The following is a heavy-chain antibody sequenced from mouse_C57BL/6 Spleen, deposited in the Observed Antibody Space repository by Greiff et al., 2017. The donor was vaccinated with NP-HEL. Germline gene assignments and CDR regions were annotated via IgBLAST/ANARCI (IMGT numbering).Heavy chain of an antibody. Sequence: VQLQQSGPELVKPGASVKISCKASGYSFTGYYMNWVKQSPEKSLEWIGEINPSTGGTTYNQKFKAKATLTVDKSSSTAYMQLKSLTSEDSAVYYCARKNYARDYWGQGTSVTVSS. CDR1: GYSFTGYY. CDR3: ARKNYARDY. CDR2: INPSTGGT. V-gene: IGHV1-42*01. J-gene: IGHJ4*01.